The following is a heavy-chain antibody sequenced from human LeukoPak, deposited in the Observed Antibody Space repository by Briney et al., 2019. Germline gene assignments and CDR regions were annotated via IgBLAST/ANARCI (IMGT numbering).Heavy chain of an antibody. V-gene: IGHV3-7*01. CDR3: TRGDPDY. D-gene: IGHD2-21*02. CDR1: GFTFSDYW. CDR2: INYHGNEN. Sequence: GGSLRLSCADSGFTFSDYWMQWVRQAPGKGLEWVANINYHGNENYLLDSVKGRFTISRDNAKNSLFLQMNSLRVEDTAVYYCTRGDPDYWGLGTLVTVSS. J-gene: IGHJ4*02.